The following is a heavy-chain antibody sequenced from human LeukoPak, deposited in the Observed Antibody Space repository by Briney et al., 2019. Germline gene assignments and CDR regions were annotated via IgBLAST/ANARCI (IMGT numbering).Heavy chain of an antibody. V-gene: IGHV1-69*13. Sequence: GASVKVSCKASGGTFSSYAISWVRQAPGQGLEWMGGIIPIFGTANYAQKFQGRVTITADESTSTAYMELSSLRSEDTAVYYCARESCSGGSCYYTGRWYWGQGTLVTVSS. CDR3: ARESCSGGSCYYTGRWY. CDR2: IIPIFGTA. D-gene: IGHD2-15*01. J-gene: IGHJ4*02. CDR1: GGTFSSYA.